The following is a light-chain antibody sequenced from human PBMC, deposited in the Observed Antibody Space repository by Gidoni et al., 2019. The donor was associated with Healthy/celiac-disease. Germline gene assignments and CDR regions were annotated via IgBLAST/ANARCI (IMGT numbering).Light chain of an antibody. V-gene: IGKV1-33*01. CDR1: QGISKT. CDR3: QQYEDLPLT. J-gene: IGKJ4*02. Sequence: DIQMTQSPTTLSASVGDRVTITCQASQGISKTLNWYQQKPGRPPKLLIYNAAALGSGGPSPCGGSGSGTDYTLTISSLQTEDFATYYCQQYEDLPLTFGGGTKVEIK. CDR2: NAA.